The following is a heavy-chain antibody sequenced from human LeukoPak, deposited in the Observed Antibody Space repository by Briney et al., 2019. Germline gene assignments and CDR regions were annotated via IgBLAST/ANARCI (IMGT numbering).Heavy chain of an antibody. CDR1: GYPFSNHG. CDR2: ISCYNGDT. D-gene: IGHD2-2*02. V-gene: IGHV1-18*01. J-gene: IGHJ6*02. CDR3: ATYPLGPAAIPDYYYYYGMDV. Sequence: ASVKVSCKASGYPFSNHGITWVRQAPGQGLEWMGWISCYNGDTHYAQKFQGRVTMTEDTSTDTAYMELSSLRSEDTAVYYCATYPLGPAAIPDYYYYYGMDVWGQGTTVTVSS.